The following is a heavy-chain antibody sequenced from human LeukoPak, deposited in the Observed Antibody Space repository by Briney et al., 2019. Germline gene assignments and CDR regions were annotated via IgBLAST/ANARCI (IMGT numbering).Heavy chain of an antibody. CDR1: GGTFSIYA. CDR3: ATSQNETRYSSGWSYYFDY. V-gene: IGHV1-69*13. J-gene: IGHJ4*02. CDR2: IIPIFGTA. D-gene: IGHD6-19*01. Sequence: SVKVSCKASGGTFSIYAISWVRQAPGQGVEWMGGIIPIFGTANYAQKFQGRVTITADQSTSTAYMELSSLRSEDTAVYYCATSQNETRYSSGWSYYFDYWGQGTLVTVSS.